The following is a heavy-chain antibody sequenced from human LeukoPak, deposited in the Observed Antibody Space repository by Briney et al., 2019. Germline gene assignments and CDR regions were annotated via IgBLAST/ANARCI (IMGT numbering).Heavy chain of an antibody. CDR1: GFTFSSYW. Sequence: GGSLRLSCAASGFTFSSYWMHWVRQAPGKGLVWVSRINSDGSSTSYADSVKGRFTISRDNAKNTLYLQMNSLRAEDTAVYYCARDNPPTHPSSGWAHTYYYYGMDVWGQGTTVTVSS. CDR3: ARDNPPTHPSSGWAHTYYYYGMDV. D-gene: IGHD6-19*01. J-gene: IGHJ6*02. V-gene: IGHV3-74*01. CDR2: INSDGSST.